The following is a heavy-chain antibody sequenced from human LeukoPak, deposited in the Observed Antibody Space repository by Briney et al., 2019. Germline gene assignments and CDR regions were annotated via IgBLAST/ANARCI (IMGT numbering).Heavy chain of an antibody. Sequence: PSETLSLTCTVSGGSISDYYWNWIRQPPGKGLEWIGYIYYSGSTTYNPSLKSRVTMSVDTAKNQFSLKLRSVTAADTAVYYCARGDFCSSSNCYLRPMDVWAKGTTVTVSS. V-gene: IGHV4-59*01. CDR3: ARGDFCSSSNCYLRPMDV. D-gene: IGHD2-2*01. CDR1: GGSISDYY. CDR2: IYYSGST. J-gene: IGHJ6*03.